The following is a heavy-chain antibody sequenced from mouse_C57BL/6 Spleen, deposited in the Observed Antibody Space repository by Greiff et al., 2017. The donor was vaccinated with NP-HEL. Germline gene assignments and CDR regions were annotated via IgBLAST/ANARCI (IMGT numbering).Heavy chain of an antibody. J-gene: IGHJ4*01. D-gene: IGHD2-12*01. CDR3: ARNRDDGVYAMDY. Sequence: QVQLQQSGPELVKPGASVKISCKASGYAFSSSWMNWVKQRPGKGLEWIGRIYPGDGDTNYNGKFKGKATLTADTSSSTAYMQLSSLTSDDSAFYFCARNRDDGVYAMDYWGQGTSVTVSS. CDR1: GYAFSSSW. V-gene: IGHV1-82*01. CDR2: IYPGDGDT.